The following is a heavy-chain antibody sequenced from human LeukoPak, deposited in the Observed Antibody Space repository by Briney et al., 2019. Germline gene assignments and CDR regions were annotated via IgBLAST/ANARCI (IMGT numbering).Heavy chain of an antibody. CDR1: GGSVSRYY. J-gene: IGHJ4*02. D-gene: IGHD3-22*01. CDR3: AREGYDSSGYYSGFDY. CDR2: NHYSGST. Sequence: SETLSLTCTVSGGSVSRYYWSWIRQPPGKELEGIGYNHYSGSTNYNPSLKSRVTISVDTSKNQFSLKLSSVTAADTAVYYCAREGYDSSGYYSGFDYWGQGTLVTVSS. V-gene: IGHV4-59*02.